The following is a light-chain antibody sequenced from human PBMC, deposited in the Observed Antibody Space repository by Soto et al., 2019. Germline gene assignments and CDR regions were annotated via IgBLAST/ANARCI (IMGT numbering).Light chain of an antibody. J-gene: IGLJ2*01. Sequence: QSALTQPPSVSGSPGQSVTISCTGTSSDVGSYNRVSWYQQPPGTAPKLMIYEVSNRPAGVPDRFSGSKSGNTASLTISGLQAEDDADYYCSSYTSSSDVVFGGGTKLTVL. CDR3: SSYTSSSDVV. CDR2: EVS. V-gene: IGLV2-18*02. CDR1: SSDVGSYNR.